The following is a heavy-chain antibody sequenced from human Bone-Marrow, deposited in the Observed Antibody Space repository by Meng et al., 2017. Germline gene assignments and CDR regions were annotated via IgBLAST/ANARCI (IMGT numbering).Heavy chain of an antibody. CDR2: INIDGSST. V-gene: IGHV3-74*02. CDR3: AQLGTTDY. J-gene: IGHJ4*02. Sequence: EGRLVAFGGALVQPGGSLRLSCVASGFKLSSYWMHWVRQAPGKGLVWVSRINIDGSSTIYADSVEGRFTISRDNAKNTLYLQMNSLRVDDTAVYYCAQLGTTDYWGQGALVTVSS. CDR1: GFKLSSYW. D-gene: IGHD6-13*01.